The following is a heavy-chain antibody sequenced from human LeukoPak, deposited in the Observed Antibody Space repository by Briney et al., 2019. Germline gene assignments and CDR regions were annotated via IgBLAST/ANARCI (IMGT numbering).Heavy chain of an antibody. CDR2: INPKSGEK. CDR3: AIVDPWDV. V-gene: IGHV1-2*02. D-gene: IGHD3/OR15-3a*01. J-gene: IGHJ6*02. Sequence: ASVKVSCKVSESTFTGRQMHWVRQAPGQGPEWMGWINPKSGEKKYIEKFQGRVTMTGNTSIRTVYMELSSLTSDDTTVYYCAIVDPWDVLGQRNTV. CDR1: ESTFTGRQ.